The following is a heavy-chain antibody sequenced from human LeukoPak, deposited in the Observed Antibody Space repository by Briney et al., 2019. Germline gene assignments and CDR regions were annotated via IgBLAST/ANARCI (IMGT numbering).Heavy chain of an antibody. V-gene: IGHV1-8*01. J-gene: IGHJ6*03. CDR3: ARGRTVPYYDFWSGYYQYPFYYYYYYMDV. D-gene: IGHD3-3*01. CDR2: MNPNSGNT. CDR1: GYTFISYD. Sequence: ASVKVSCKASGYTFISYDINWVRQATGQGLEWMGWMNPNSGNTGYAQKFQGRVTMTRNTSISTAYMQLSSLRSEDTAVYYCARGRTVPYYDFWSGYYQYPFYYYYYYMDVWGKGTTVTVSS.